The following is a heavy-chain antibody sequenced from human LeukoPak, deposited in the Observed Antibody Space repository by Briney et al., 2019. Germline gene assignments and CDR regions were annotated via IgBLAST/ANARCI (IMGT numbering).Heavy chain of an antibody. J-gene: IGHJ4*02. D-gene: IGHD3-22*01. V-gene: IGHV3-74*01. CDR2: INSDGSST. CDR1: GFTFSSYW. Sequence: GGSLRLSCAASGFTFSSYWMHWVRQAPGKGLVWVSRINSDGSSTSYADSVKGRFTISRDNAKNTLYLQMNSLRAEDTAVYYSASTYYYDSSGYLLAYWGQGTLVTVSS. CDR3: ASTYYYDSSGYLLAY.